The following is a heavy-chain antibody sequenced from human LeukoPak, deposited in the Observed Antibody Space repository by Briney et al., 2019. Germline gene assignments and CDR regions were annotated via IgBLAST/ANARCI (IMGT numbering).Heavy chain of an antibody. CDR3: ARVGYDSSGSDY. J-gene: IGHJ4*02. V-gene: IGHV3-21*01. D-gene: IGHD3-22*01. CDR1: GFSFSSYS. Sequence: GGSLRLSCAASGFSFSSYSMNWVRQAPGKGLEWVSSISSSSSYIYYADSVKGRFTISRDNAKNSLYLEMNSLRAEDTAVYYCARVGYDSSGSDYWGQGTLVTVSS. CDR2: ISSSSSYI.